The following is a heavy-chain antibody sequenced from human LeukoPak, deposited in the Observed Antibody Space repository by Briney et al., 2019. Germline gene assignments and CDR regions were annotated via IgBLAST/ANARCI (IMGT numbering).Heavy chain of an antibody. V-gene: IGHV1-8*01. J-gene: IGHJ4*02. Sequence: ASVKVSCTASGYTFTSYDINWVRQATGQGLEWMGWRNPNSGNTGYAQKFQGRVTMTRNTSISTAYMELSSLRSEDTAVYYCASLAGPRVDFDYWGQGTLVTVSS. D-gene: IGHD6-13*01. CDR3: ASLAGPRVDFDY. CDR1: GYTFTSYD. CDR2: RNPNSGNT.